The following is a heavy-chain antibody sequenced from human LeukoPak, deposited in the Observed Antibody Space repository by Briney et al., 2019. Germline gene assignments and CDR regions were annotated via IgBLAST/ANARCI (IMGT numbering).Heavy chain of an antibody. D-gene: IGHD3-22*01. Sequence: GGSLRLSCAASGFPFSSYSMNWVRPAPGKGLEWVSSISSSSSYIYYADSVKGRFTISRDNAKNSLYLQMNSLRAEDTAVYYCARDKWSGYYYDSSGYLFDYWGQGTLVTVSS. CDR2: ISSSSSYI. J-gene: IGHJ4*02. V-gene: IGHV3-21*01. CDR1: GFPFSSYS. CDR3: ARDKWSGYYYDSSGYLFDY.